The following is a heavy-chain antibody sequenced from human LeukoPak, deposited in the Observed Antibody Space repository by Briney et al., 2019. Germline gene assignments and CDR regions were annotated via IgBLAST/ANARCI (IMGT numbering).Heavy chain of an antibody. CDR1: GYTFTSYA. Sequence: ASVKVSCKASGYTFTSYAMHWVRQAPGQGLEGMGRINTNTGNPTYAQVFTGRFVFSLDTSVSTAYLQICILKAEDTAVYYCARGGEQQLDYWGQGTLVTVSS. V-gene: IGHV7-4-1*01. J-gene: IGHJ4*02. CDR2: INTNTGNP. D-gene: IGHD6-13*01. CDR3: ARGGEQQLDY.